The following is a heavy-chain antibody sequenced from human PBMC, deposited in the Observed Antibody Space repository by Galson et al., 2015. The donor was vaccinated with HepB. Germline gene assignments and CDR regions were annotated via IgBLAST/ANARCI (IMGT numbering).Heavy chain of an antibody. CDR1: GFTFSSYA. D-gene: IGHD2-2*01. CDR2: ISSNGGST. CDR3: VKDVKYQQKYYFDY. V-gene: IGHV3-64D*06. J-gene: IGHJ4*02. Sequence: SLRLSCAVSGFTFSSYAMHWVRQAPGKGLEYVSAISSNGGSTYYADSVKGRFTISRDNSKNTLYLQMSSLRAEDTAVYYCVKDVKYQQKYYFDYWGQGTLVTVSS.